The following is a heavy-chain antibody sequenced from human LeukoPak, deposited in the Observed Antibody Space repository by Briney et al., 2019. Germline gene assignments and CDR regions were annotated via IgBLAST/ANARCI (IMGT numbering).Heavy chain of an antibody. CDR3: ARASSSGDYYDN. CDR1: GYTFTGYY. J-gene: IGHJ4*02. V-gene: IGHV1-2*02. D-gene: IGHD3-10*01. CDR2: INPNGGGT. Sequence: GASVKVSCKASGYTFTGYYMHWVRQAPGQGLEWMGWINPNGGGTNCAQKFQGRVTMTTDTSISTAYMELGGLRYDDTAVYYCARASSSGDYYDNWGQGTLVTVSS.